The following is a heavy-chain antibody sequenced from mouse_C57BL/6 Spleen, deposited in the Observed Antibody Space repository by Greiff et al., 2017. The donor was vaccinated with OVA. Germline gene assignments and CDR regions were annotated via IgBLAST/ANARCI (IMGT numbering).Heavy chain of an antibody. CDR2: IDPADGET. CDR1: GFTIKDYY. CDR3: AFYDGYYDWFAY. Sequence: VQLQQSGAELVKPGASVKLSCTASGFTIKDYYMHWVKQRTEQGLEWIGRIDPADGETKYAPKFQGKATITADTSSNTAYLQLSSLTSEDTAVYYCAFYDGYYDWFAYWGQGTLVTVSA. V-gene: IGHV14-2*01. D-gene: IGHD2-3*01. J-gene: IGHJ3*01.